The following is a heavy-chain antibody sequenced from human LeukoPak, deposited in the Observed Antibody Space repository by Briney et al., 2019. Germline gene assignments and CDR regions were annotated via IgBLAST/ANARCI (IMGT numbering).Heavy chain of an antibody. CDR2: IYYSGST. Sequence: SETLSLTCTVSGGSISSSSYYWGWIRQPPGKGLEWIGSIYYSGSTYYNPSLKSRVTISVDTSKNQFSLKLSSVTAADTAFYYCARGRYCTGGTCSSGVFDYFDYWGQGTLVTVSS. CDR3: ARGRYCTGGTCSSGVFDYFDY. V-gene: IGHV4-39*07. J-gene: IGHJ4*02. CDR1: GGSISSSSYY. D-gene: IGHD2-15*01.